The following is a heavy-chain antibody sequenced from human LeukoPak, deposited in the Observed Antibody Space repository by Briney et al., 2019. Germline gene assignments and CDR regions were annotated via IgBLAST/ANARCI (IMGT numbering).Heavy chain of an antibody. J-gene: IGHJ5*02. CDR3: ARGGYSGYDRYNWFDP. V-gene: IGHV1-8*01. D-gene: IGHD5-12*01. CDR2: MNPNSGNT. Sequence: SVKVSCKASGYTFTSYDINWVRQATGQGLEWMGWMNPNSGNTGYAQKFQGRVTMTRNTSISTAYMELSSLRSEDTAVYYCARGGYSGYDRYNWFDPWGQGTLVTVSS. CDR1: GYTFTSYD.